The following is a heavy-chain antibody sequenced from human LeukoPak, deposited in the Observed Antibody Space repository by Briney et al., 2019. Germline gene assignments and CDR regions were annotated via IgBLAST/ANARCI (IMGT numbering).Heavy chain of an antibody. CDR2: ISGSGGST. CDR1: GFTFSSYA. J-gene: IGHJ4*02. D-gene: IGHD6-19*01. V-gene: IGHV3-23*01. Sequence: PGGSLRLSCVASGFTFSSYAMSWVRQAPGKGLEWVSGISGSGGSTYYADSVKGRFTISRDNSKNTLFLQMNSLRAEDTAVYCCAKETYSSGWYPYFDYWGQGTLVTVSS. CDR3: AKETYSSGWYPYFDY.